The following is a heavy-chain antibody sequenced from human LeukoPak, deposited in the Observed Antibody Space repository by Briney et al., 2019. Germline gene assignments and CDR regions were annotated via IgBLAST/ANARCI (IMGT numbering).Heavy chain of an antibody. CDR1: GGSFSGYY. Sequence: SETLSLTCAVYGGSFSGYYWSWIRQPPGKGLEWIGEINHSGSTNYNPSLKSRVTISVDTSKNQFSLKLSSVTAADTAVYYCARVSGRWLQTRYYFDYWGQGTLVPVSS. J-gene: IGHJ4*02. D-gene: IGHD5-24*01. CDR2: INHSGST. V-gene: IGHV4-34*01. CDR3: ARVSGRWLQTRYYFDY.